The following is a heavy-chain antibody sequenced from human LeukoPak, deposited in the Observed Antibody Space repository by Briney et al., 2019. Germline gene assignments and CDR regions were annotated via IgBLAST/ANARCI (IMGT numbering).Heavy chain of an antibody. J-gene: IGHJ4*02. V-gene: IGHV3-11*04. Sequence: PGGSLRLSCAASGFTFSDYYMSWIRQAPGKGLEWVSYISSSGSTIYYADSVKGRFTISRDNAKNSLYLQMNSLRAEDTAVYYCARDRVRGVPHPFDYWGQGTLVTVSS. CDR2: ISSSGSTI. D-gene: IGHD3-10*02. CDR1: GFTFSDYY. CDR3: ARDRVRGVPHPFDY.